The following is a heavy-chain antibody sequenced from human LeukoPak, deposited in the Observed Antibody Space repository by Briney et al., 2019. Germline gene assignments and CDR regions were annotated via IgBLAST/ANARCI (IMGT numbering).Heavy chain of an antibody. CDR2: IYYTGST. CDR1: GGSMSTYY. J-gene: IGHJ4*02. Sequence: SETLSLTCTVSGGSMSTYYWTRIRQPPGKGLEWIGFIYYTGSTNYNPSLKSRVTISVDTSKNQFSLKLSSVTAADTAVYYCAGMRITTPTVRTLDYWGQGTLVTVSS. CDR3: AGMRITTPTVRTLDY. D-gene: IGHD1-14*01. V-gene: IGHV4-59*01.